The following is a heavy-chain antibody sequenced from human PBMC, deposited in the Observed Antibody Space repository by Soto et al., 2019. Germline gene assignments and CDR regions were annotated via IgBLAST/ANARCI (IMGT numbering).Heavy chain of an antibody. Sequence: GSLRLSCAASVFTFSSYDVHWVRQATGKGLEWVSAIGTAGDTYYPGSVKGRFTISRENAKNSLYLQMNSLRAGDTAVYYCARALGSYYGMDVWGQGTTVTVSS. CDR3: ARALGSYYGMDV. D-gene: IGHD1-26*01. CDR2: IGTAGDT. CDR1: VFTFSSYD. V-gene: IGHV3-13*01. J-gene: IGHJ6*02.